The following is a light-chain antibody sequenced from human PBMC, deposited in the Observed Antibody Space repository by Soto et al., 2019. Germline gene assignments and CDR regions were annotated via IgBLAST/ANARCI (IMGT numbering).Light chain of an antibody. J-gene: IGLJ2*01. CDR2: EGN. Sequence: QSALTQPASGSGPPGQSTTIPCTETSSNVGSYNLVSWYQQHPGKAPKLMIYEGNKRPSGVSNRFSASKSGNTASLTISGLQAEDEADYYCCAYAGSNTLVFGGGTQLTVL. CDR1: SSNVGSYNL. CDR3: CAYAGSNTLV. V-gene: IGLV2-23*01.